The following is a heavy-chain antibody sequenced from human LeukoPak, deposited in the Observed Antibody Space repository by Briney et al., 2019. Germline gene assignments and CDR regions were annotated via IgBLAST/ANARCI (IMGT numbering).Heavy chain of an antibody. CDR3: ARGRGPPNTNRDFYFYYYMDV. J-gene: IGHJ6*03. D-gene: IGHD3-10*01. Sequence: ASVKVSCKASGYTFTNYAIHWVRQAPGQRFEWMGWINAADGHTKYSQEFQDRITITRDTSATTAYMELNNLRSEDMARYYCARGRGPPNTNRDFYFYYYMDVWGTGTTVTVSS. CDR1: GYTFTNYA. V-gene: IGHV1-3*03. CDR2: INAADGHT.